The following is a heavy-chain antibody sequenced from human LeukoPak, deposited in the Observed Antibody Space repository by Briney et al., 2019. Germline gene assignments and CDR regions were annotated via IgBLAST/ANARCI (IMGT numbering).Heavy chain of an antibody. V-gene: IGHV5-51*01. J-gene: IGHJ4*02. CDR2: IYPGDSDT. CDR1: GYSFTSYW. Sequence: GESLKISCKASGYSFTSYWIGWVRQMPGKGLGWMGVIYPGDSDTRYSPSFQGQVTISADKSISTAYLQWSSLEASDTAMYYCARRPATHCNSGSCHSFDYWGQGTLVTVSS. CDR3: ARRPATHCNSGSCHSFDY. D-gene: IGHD2/OR15-2a*01.